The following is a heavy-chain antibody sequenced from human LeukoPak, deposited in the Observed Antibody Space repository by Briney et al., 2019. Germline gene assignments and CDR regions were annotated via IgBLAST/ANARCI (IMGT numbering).Heavy chain of an antibody. D-gene: IGHD5-24*01. Sequence: GSLRLSCAASGFTFDDSAMHWVRQSPGKGLEWVSLISWDGADTYYADSVKGRFTISRDNAKNTLYLQMNSLRAEDTAVYYCARVEMGTRIHFNYYYYMDVWGKGTTVTISS. V-gene: IGHV3-43D*03. CDR3: ARVEMGTRIHFNYYYYMDV. CDR2: ISWDGADT. J-gene: IGHJ6*03. CDR1: GFTFDDSA.